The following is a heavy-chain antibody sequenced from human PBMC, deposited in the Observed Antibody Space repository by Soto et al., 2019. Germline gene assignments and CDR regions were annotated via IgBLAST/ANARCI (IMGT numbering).Heavy chain of an antibody. CDR2: ISGSGGST. J-gene: IGHJ1*01. CDR3: AKDRGTYSSSWYEYFQH. D-gene: IGHD6-13*01. Sequence: GGSLRLSCAASGFTFSSYAMSWVRQAPGKGLEWVSAISGSGGSTYYADSVKGRFTISRDNSKNTLYLQMNSLRAEYTAVYYCAKDRGTYSSSWYEYFQHWGQGTLVTVSS. CDR1: GFTFSSYA. V-gene: IGHV3-23*01.